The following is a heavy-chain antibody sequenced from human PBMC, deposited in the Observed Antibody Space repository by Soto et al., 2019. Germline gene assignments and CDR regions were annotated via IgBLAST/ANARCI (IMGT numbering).Heavy chain of an antibody. CDR2: IYYSGST. V-gene: IGHV4-39*01. J-gene: IGHJ6*03. Sequence: ETLSLTCTVSGGSISSSSYYWGWIRQPPGKGLEWIGSIYYSGSTYYNPSLKSRVTISVDTSKNQFSLKLSSVTAADTAVYYCARPSYSSSWYESYYMDVWGKGTTVTVSS. CDR3: ARPSYSSSWYESYYMDV. D-gene: IGHD6-13*01. CDR1: GGSISSSSYY.